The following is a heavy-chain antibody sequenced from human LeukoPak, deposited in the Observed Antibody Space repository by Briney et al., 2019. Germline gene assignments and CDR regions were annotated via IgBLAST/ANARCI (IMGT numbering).Heavy chain of an antibody. V-gene: IGHV5-51*01. CDR1: GYSFTSYW. CDR2: IYPGDSNT. D-gene: IGHD6-13*01. CDR3: ARFSYSLAAAADY. J-gene: IGHJ4*02. Sequence: GGSLRLSCKGSGYSFTSYWIGWVRQMPGKGQEWMGIIYPGDSNTIYSPSFQGQVTISADKSISTAYLQWSNLKASDTALYYCARFSYSLAAAADYWGQGTLVTVSS.